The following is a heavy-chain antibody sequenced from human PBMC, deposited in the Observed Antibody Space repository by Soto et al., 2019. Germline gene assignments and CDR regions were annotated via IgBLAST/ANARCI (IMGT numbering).Heavy chain of an antibody. D-gene: IGHD3-3*01. CDR2: INPSGGST. CDR3: ARDGVVIPYYYYMDV. CDR1: GGTFSSYA. V-gene: IGHV1-46*01. J-gene: IGHJ6*03. Sequence: ASVKVSCKASGGTFSSYAISWVRQAPGQGLEWMGIINPSGGSTSYAQKFQGRVTMTRDTSTSTVYMELSSLRSEDTAVYYCARDGVVIPYYYYMDVWGKGTTVTVSS.